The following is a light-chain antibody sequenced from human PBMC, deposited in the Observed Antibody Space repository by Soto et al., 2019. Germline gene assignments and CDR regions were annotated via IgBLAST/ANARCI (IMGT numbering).Light chain of an antibody. CDR3: QSYDSSLSGHVV. V-gene: IGLV1-40*01. J-gene: IGLJ2*01. CDR1: SSNIGAGYN. Sequence: QLVLTQPPSVSGAPGQRVTISCTGSSSNIGAGYNVPWYQQLPGTAPKLLIYGNSNRPSGVPDRFSGSKSGTSASLAITGLQAEDEADYYCQSYDSSLSGHVVFGGGTKLTVL. CDR2: GNS.